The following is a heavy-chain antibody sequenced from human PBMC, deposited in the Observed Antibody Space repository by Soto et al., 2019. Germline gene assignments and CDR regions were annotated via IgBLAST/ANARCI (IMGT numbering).Heavy chain of an antibody. Sequence: QVQLVESGGGVVQPGRSLRLSCAASGFTFSSYAMHWVRQAPGKGLEWVAVISYDGSNKYYADSVKGRFTISRDNSKNTLYLQMNSLRVEDTAVYYCARGSQGGYLDYWGQGTLVTVSS. J-gene: IGHJ4*02. CDR1: GFTFSSYA. CDR2: ISYDGSNK. D-gene: IGHD3-22*01. V-gene: IGHV3-30-3*01. CDR3: ARGSQGGYLDY.